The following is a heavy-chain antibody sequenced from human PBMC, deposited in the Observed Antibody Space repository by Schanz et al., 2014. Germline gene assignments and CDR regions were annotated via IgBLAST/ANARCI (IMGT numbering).Heavy chain of an antibody. CDR2: ISGSGGSS. CDR3: AKIRYDSSGYYLPYYGMDV. J-gene: IGHJ6*02. Sequence: EVQLVESGGGLVQPGGSLRLSCAASGFTFSSYALTWVRQAPGKGLEWVAGISGSGGSSDYSDSVKGRLIIPRDNSKNTLELQMNSRRAEDTSVDYWAKIRYDSSGYYLPYYGMDVWGQGTTVIVSS. D-gene: IGHD3-22*01. CDR1: GFTFSSYA. V-gene: IGHV3-23*04.